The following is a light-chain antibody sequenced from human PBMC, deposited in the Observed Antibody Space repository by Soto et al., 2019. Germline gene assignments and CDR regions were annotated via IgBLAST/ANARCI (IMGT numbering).Light chain of an antibody. V-gene: IGKV3-20*01. J-gene: IGKJ2*01. CDR3: QQYGTSPPYT. CDR2: GAS. CDR1: QSVDDNY. Sequence: EIVLTQSPGTLSLSPGDRATLSCRASQSVDDNYLAWYQHKPGQAPRLLIYGASSRATGVSDRFSGSGSGTDFTLTVSRLEPEDFAVYYCQQYGTSPPYTFGQGTKLEIK.